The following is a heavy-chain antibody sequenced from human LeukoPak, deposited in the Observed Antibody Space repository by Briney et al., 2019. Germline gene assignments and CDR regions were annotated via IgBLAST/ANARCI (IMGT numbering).Heavy chain of an antibody. V-gene: IGHV3-21*01. CDR2: ISSSSSYI. Sequence: PGGSLRLSCAASGFTFSSYSMNWVRQAPGKGLEWVSSISSSSSYIYYADSVKGRLTISRDNAKNSLYLQMNSLRAEDTAVYYCARDFYASSTSLLSGTEYFQHWGQGTLVTVSS. D-gene: IGHD2-2*01. J-gene: IGHJ1*01. CDR1: GFTFSSYS. CDR3: ARDFYASSTSLLSGTEYFQH.